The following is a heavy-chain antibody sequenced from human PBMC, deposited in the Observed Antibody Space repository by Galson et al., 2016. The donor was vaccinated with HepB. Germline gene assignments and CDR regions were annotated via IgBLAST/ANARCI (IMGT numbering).Heavy chain of an antibody. CDR3: AKSRPYGTGWFGVNDY. D-gene: IGHD6-19*01. V-gene: IGHV3-7*03. Sequence: SLRLSCAASGFTLRVYWMSWVRQAPGKSLERVATIKVDGNEKYYVDSVKGRFTISGDNAKNSMYLQMNSLRAEDTAVYFCAKSRPYGTGWFGVNDYWGQGTLVTVSS. CDR2: IKVDGNEK. J-gene: IGHJ4*02. CDR1: GFTLRVYW.